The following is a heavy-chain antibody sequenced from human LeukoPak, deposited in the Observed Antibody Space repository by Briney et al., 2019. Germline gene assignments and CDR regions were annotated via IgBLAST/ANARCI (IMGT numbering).Heavy chain of an antibody. J-gene: IGHJ3*02. D-gene: IGHD2-2*01. Sequence: GGSLRLSCAASGFTFSTYWMSWVRQAPGKGLEWVSVIYSGGSTYYADSVKGRFTISRDNSKNTLYLQMNSLTAEDTAVYYCARVGVVPAAIPDGFDIWGQGTMVTVSS. CDR1: GFTFSTYW. CDR3: ARVGVVPAAIPDGFDI. V-gene: IGHV3-53*01. CDR2: IYSGGST.